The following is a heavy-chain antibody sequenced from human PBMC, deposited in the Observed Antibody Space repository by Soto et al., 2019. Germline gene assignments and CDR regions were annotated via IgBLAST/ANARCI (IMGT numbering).Heavy chain of an antibody. CDR2: IYHSGST. CDR1: GGSISSGGYS. Sequence: SETLSLTCAVSGGSISSGGYSWSWIRQPPGKGLEWIGYIYHSGSTYYNPSLKSRVTISVDRSKNQFSLKLSSVTAADTAVYYCARQGVYYDILTGPTPILYYYRMDVSGQRTTVPGSS. V-gene: IGHV4-30-2*01. D-gene: IGHD3-9*01. J-gene: IGHJ6*02. CDR3: ARQGVYYDILTGPTPILYYYRMDV.